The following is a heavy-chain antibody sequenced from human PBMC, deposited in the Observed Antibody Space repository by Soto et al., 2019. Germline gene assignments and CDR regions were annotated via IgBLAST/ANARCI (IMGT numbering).Heavy chain of an antibody. Sequence: ASVKVSCKVSGGGTFSTSAVSLVRQAPGQRLEWMGWINAVNGNTKYSQKFQGRVTITRDTSASTAYMELSSLRSEDTAVYYCARDLGGWPDYWGQGTLVTVSS. CDR2: INAVNGNT. CDR1: GGGTFSTSA. V-gene: IGHV1-3*01. J-gene: IGHJ4*02. D-gene: IGHD2-15*01. CDR3: ARDLGGWPDY.